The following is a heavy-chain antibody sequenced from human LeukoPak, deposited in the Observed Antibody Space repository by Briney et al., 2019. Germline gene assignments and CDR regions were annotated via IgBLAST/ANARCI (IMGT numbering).Heavy chain of an antibody. CDR1: GYTFSDHY. J-gene: IGHJ5*02. V-gene: IGHV1-2*02. CDR2: IHPNRGDA. D-gene: IGHD1-26*01. Sequence: ASVKVSCKALGYTFSDHYIQWVRQAPRQGLEWMGWIHPNRGDANYGQKFQGRVTMTRDTSISTAYLELSSLTSDDTAVYYCARETSESYETWGQGTLVTVSS. CDR3: ARETSESYET.